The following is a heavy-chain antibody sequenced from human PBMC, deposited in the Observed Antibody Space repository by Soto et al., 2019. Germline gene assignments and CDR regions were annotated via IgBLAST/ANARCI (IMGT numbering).Heavy chain of an antibody. V-gene: IGHV4-61*01. Sequence: SETLFLTCTVSGGSVSSGSYYWSWIRQPPGKGLEWIGYIYYSGSTNYNPSLKSRVTISVDTSKNQFSLKLSSVTAADTAVYYCARDRPGQQRGSWFDPWGQGTLVTVSS. D-gene: IGHD6-13*01. J-gene: IGHJ5*02. CDR2: IYYSGST. CDR1: GGSVSSGSYY. CDR3: ARDRPGQQRGSWFDP.